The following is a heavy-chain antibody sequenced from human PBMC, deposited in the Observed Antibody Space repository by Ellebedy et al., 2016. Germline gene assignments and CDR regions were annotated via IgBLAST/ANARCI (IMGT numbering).Heavy chain of an antibody. CDR3: ARGWWVVRGLTNDWFDP. CDR2: VFYGGST. CDR1: GGSVDTYY. J-gene: IGHJ5*02. D-gene: IGHD3-10*01. V-gene: IGHV4-59*02. Sequence: GSLRLXCTVSGGSVDTYYWTWIRQSPGKGLEWIGYVFYGGSTKYNPSLRSRVTISLDTARNQFSLKLTSVAAADTAVYYCARGWWVVRGLTNDWFDPWGQGTLVTVSS.